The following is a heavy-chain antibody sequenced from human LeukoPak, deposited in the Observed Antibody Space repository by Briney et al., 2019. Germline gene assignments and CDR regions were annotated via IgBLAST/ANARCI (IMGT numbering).Heavy chain of an antibody. J-gene: IGHJ6*02. Sequence: SETLSLTCTVSGGSIKSHYWSWIRQTPGKGLEWIGCIYESGSTYHNPSLKSRITISVDMSKNQFSLKVSSVTAADTAVYYCARGGSSWSYAMDVWGQGTTVTVSS. CDR1: GGSIKSHY. CDR3: ARGGSSWSYAMDV. CDR2: IYESGST. D-gene: IGHD6-13*01. V-gene: IGHV4-59*11.